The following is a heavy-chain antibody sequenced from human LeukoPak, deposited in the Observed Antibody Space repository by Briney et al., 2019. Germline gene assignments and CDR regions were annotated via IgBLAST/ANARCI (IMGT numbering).Heavy chain of an antibody. D-gene: IGHD3-3*01. CDR3: ARALYYDHFDQNYYDYGLDV. CDR2: ITWNGDST. Sequence: GGSLRLSCEVSGFSFQDYGMNWVRQAPGKGLEWVSTITWNGDSTTYADSVNGRFTTSRDNAKNSLYLQMNSLRAEDTALYRCARALYYDHFDQNYYDYGLDVWGQGTTVIVSS. J-gene: IGHJ6*02. V-gene: IGHV3-20*01. CDR1: GFSFQDYG.